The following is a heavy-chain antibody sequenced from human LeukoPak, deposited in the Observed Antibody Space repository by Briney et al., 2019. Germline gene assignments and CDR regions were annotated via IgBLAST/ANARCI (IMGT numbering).Heavy chain of an antibody. Sequence: SVKVSCKACGGTFCSYAISWVRQGPGQGLEWMGRIIPILGIANYAQKFQGRVTITADKSTSTAYMELSSLRSEDTAVYYCARYSDGGSSDYFDYWGQGTLVTVSS. V-gene: IGHV1-69*04. CDR3: ARYSDGGSSDYFDY. CDR2: IIPILGIA. D-gene: IGHD4-23*01. J-gene: IGHJ4*02. CDR1: GGTFCSYA.